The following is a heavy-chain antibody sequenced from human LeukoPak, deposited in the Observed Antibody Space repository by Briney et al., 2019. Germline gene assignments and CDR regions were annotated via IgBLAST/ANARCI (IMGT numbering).Heavy chain of an antibody. CDR2: IYYSGST. CDR3: ARATVTTEIDY. V-gene: IGHV4-59*01. Sequence: SETLSLTCTVSGGSISSYYWSWIRQPPGKGLEWIGYIYYSGSTNYNPSLKSRVTISVDTSKNQFSLKLSSVTAADTAVYYCARATVTTEIDYWGQGTLVTVSS. D-gene: IGHD4-11*01. J-gene: IGHJ4*02. CDR1: GGSISSYY.